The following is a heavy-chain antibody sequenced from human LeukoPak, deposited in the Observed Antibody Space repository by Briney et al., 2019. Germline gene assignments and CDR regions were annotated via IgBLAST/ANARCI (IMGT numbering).Heavy chain of an antibody. J-gene: IGHJ4*02. V-gene: IGHV4-39*01. D-gene: IGHD7-27*01. CDR2: TSHSGRI. CDR3: TRTSPGVPLDF. CDR1: DGSISGTPYY. Sequence: SETLSLTCTVSDGSISGTPYYWGWFRQPPGKGPEWIGETSHSGRIAYNPSLKSRVTISLDTSRNQFSLKLNFVTAADTAVYYCTRTSPGVPLDFWGQGTLVTVSS.